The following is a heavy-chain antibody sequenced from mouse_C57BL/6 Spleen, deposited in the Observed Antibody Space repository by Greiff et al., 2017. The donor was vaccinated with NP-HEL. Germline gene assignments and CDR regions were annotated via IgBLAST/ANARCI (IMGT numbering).Heavy chain of an antibody. J-gene: IGHJ4*01. CDR3: AIPSLTGYAMDY. CDR2: IYPGDGDT. Sequence: QVQLQQSGPELVKPGASVKISCKASGYAFSSSWMNWVKQRPGKGLEWIGRIYPGDGDTNYNGKFKGKATLTADKSSSTAYMQLSSLTSEDSAVYFCAIPSLTGYAMDYWGQGTSVTVSS. D-gene: IGHD4-1*01. V-gene: IGHV1-82*01. CDR1: GYAFSSSW.